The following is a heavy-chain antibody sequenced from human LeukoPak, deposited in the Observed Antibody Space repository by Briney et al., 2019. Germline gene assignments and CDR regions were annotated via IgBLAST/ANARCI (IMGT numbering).Heavy chain of an antibody. J-gene: IGHJ4*02. D-gene: IGHD3-10*01. V-gene: IGHV4-30-4*01. CDR2: IYYSGST. Sequence: PSQTLSLTCTVSGGSISSGDFYWSWIRQPPGKGLEWIGYIYYSGSTYYNPSLKSRVTISVDTSKNQFSLKLSSVTAADTAVYYCARDRGKWFGEPNWGQGTLVTVSS. CDR3: ARDRGKWFGEPN. CDR1: GGSISSGDFY.